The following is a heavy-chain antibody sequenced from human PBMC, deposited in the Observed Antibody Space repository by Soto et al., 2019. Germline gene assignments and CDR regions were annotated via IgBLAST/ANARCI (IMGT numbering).Heavy chain of an antibody. Sequence: QLQLQESGPGLVKPSETLSLTCTVSGGSISSSSYWGWIRQPPGKGLEWIGRIYSTGNTYYNPSLKSRVSISADTSKNQFSLKLTSVTAADTAVYYCRRSSRYSTDVWGQGTTVTVSS. CDR1: GGSISSSSY. J-gene: IGHJ6*02. D-gene: IGHD6-13*01. V-gene: IGHV4-39*01. CDR3: RRSSRYSTDV. CDR2: IYSTGNT.